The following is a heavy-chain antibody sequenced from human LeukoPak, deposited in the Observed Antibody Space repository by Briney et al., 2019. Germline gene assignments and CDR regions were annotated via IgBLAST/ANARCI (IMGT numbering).Heavy chain of an antibody. Sequence: GGSLRLSCAASGFTFSSYEMNWVRQAPGKGLEWVSYISSSGSTINYADSVKGRFTISRDNAKNSLYLQMNSLRAEDTAVYYCARAYCSSTSCYPPNYWGQGTLVTVSS. V-gene: IGHV3-48*03. J-gene: IGHJ4*02. CDR2: ISSSGSTI. CDR1: GFTFSSYE. D-gene: IGHD2-2*01. CDR3: ARAYCSSTSCYPPNY.